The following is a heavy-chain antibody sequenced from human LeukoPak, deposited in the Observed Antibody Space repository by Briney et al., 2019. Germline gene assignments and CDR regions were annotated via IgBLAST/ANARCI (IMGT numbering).Heavy chain of an antibody. D-gene: IGHD7-27*01. V-gene: IGHV4-31*03. J-gene: IGHJ5*02. Sequence: SQTLSLTCNVSGGSISNDGYYWSWIRQHAGKGLEWLGYIYYSGSTYYNPSLKSRVTLSVDTSKSQFSLRLSSVTAADTAVYYCARDLTGDQSFDPWGQGTLVTVSS. CDR3: ARDLTGDQSFDP. CDR1: GGSISNDGYY. CDR2: IYYSGST.